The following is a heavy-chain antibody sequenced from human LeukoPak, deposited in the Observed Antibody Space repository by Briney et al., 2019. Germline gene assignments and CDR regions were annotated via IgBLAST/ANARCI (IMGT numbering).Heavy chain of an antibody. CDR2: IYYSGSP. CDR1: GGSISSGGYY. CDR3: ARESPTYSSGWYKDF. Sequence: SETLSLTCTVSGGSISSGGYYWSWIRQHPGKDLEWIGYIYYSGSPYCNPSLRNRVTISLDTSKNQFSLKRSSVTAADTAVYYCARESPTYSSGWYKDFWGQGTLVTVSS. J-gene: IGHJ4*02. D-gene: IGHD6-19*01. V-gene: IGHV4-31*03.